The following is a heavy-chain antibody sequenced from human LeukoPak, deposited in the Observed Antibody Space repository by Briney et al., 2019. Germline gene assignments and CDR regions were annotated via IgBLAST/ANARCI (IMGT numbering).Heavy chain of an antibody. CDR1: GFSFSNHG. D-gene: IGHD3-10*01. CDR3: ARDSYQDYYGRFDP. V-gene: IGHV3-33*01. J-gene: IGHJ5*02. Sequence: GGSLRLSCAASGFSFSNHGMHWVRQAPGRRLEWVAVIWDDGNNKRYANSVNGRFTISRDNSENTLYLQMNGLTAEDTAMYYCARDSYQDYYGRFDPWGQGTLVIVSS. CDR2: IWDDGNNK.